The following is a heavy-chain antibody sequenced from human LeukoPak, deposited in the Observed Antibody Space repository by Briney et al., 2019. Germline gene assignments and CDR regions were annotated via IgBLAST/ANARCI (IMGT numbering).Heavy chain of an antibody. V-gene: IGHV4-30-2*01. CDR3: AREKTGNWFDP. J-gene: IGHJ5*02. CDR2: IYHSGST. CDR1: GGCISSGGYY. Sequence: SQTLSLTCTVSGGCISSGGYYWSWIRQPPGKGVEWIGYIYHSGSTYYNPSLKSRVTISVDRSKNQFSLKLSSVTAADTAVYYCAREKTGNWFDPWGQGTLVTVSS.